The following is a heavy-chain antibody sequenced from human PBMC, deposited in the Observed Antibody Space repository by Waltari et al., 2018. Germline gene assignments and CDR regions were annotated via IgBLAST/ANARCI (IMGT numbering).Heavy chain of an antibody. D-gene: IGHD3-16*01. CDR1: GFTFRSYW. V-gene: IGHV3-74*01. CDR2: INSDGSST. J-gene: IGHJ4*02. Sequence: EVQLVESGGGLVQPGGSLRLSCAASGFTFRSYWMHWVRQAPGKGLVWVSRINSDGSSTSYADSVKGRFTISRDNAKNTLYLQMNSLRAEDTAVYYCAREGTGAGALILDYWGQGTLVTVSS. CDR3: AREGTGAGALILDY.